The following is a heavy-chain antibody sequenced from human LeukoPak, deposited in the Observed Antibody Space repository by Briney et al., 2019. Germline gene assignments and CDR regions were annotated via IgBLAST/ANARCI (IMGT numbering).Heavy chain of an antibody. J-gene: IGHJ6*03. CDR3: ARGEVDYDFFYYMDV. D-gene: IGHD3-3*01. CDR1: GFTFSNHW. CDR2: MNSDGSST. Sequence: GGSLRLSCAASGFTFSNHWMHWVRQAPGKGLVWVSRMNSDGSSTSYADSVKGRFTISRDNAKNTLYLQMNRLRAEETAVYYCARGEVDYDFFYYMDVWGKGTAVTVSS. V-gene: IGHV3-74*01.